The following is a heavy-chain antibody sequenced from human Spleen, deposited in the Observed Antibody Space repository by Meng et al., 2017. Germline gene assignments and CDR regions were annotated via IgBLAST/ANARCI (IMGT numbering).Heavy chain of an antibody. CDR2: ISTSGSSI. Sequence: GESLKTSWAASVFTFKVYEMNWVRQARGKGLEWVSYISTSGSSIYYADSVKGRFTISRDNAKTSLYLQMSILRAEDMALYCCGRGAGRGYSYGQVDYWGQGTLVTVSS. CDR3: GRGAGRGYSYGQVDY. J-gene: IGHJ4*02. CDR1: VFTFKVYE. D-gene: IGHD5-18*01. V-gene: IGHV3-48*03.